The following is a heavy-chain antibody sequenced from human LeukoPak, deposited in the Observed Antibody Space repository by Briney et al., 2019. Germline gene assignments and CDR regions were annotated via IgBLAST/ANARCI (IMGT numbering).Heavy chain of an antibody. CDR1: GYTFTGYY. CDR2: INPNSGGT. J-gene: IGHJ4*02. Sequence: ASVKVSCKASGYTFTGYYMHWVRQAPGQGLEWMGWINPNSGGTNYAQKFQGRVTMTRDTSISTAYMELSSLRSEDTAVYYCARSLGYCSGGSCYTPGDYWGQGTLVTVSS. D-gene: IGHD2-15*01. V-gene: IGHV1-2*02. CDR3: ARSLGYCSGGSCYTPGDY.